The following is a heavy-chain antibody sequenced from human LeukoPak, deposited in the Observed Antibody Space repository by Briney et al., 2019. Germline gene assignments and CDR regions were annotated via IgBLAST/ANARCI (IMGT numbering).Heavy chain of an antibody. D-gene: IGHD2-2*01. CDR1: GFTFSSYS. Sequence: GGSLRLACAASGFTFSSYSMSWVRHAPGEGLEWVSAISDSGGTTYYADYVKGRFTISRDNSKNHLYLQMNSLSAEDTAVYYCAKLTRGYCSSTACPNWFDPCGQGTLVTVSS. J-gene: IGHJ5*02. V-gene: IGHV3-23*01. CDR3: AKLTRGYCSSTACPNWFDP. CDR2: ISDSGGTT.